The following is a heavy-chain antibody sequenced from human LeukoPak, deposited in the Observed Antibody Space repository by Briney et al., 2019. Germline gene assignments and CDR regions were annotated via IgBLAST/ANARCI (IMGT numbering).Heavy chain of an antibody. Sequence: GGSLRLSCAGSGFTFRSYAMDWVRQAPGKGLEWVSSINQNSRYIYYTDSVKGRFTISRDNTKNTLYLQMNSLRAEDTAVYYCAQPPPFDYWGQGTLVTVSS. J-gene: IGHJ4*02. CDR3: AQPPPFDY. V-gene: IGHV3-21*04. CDR2: INQNSRYI. CDR1: GFTFRSYA.